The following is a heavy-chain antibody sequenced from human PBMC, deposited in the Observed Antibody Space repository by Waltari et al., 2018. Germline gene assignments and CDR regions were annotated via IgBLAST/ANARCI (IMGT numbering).Heavy chain of an antibody. Sequence: QVRLQESGPGLVKPSETLSLPCTVSGGSISSYYWSWIRQPPGKGLEWIGYIYYSGSTNYNPSLKSRVTISVDTSKNQFSLKLSSVTAADTAVYYCARDIYYGSGYYGMDVWGQGTTVTVSS. CDR3: ARDIYYGSGYYGMDV. V-gene: IGHV4-59*01. D-gene: IGHD3-10*01. CDR2: IYYSGST. CDR1: GGSISSYY. J-gene: IGHJ6*02.